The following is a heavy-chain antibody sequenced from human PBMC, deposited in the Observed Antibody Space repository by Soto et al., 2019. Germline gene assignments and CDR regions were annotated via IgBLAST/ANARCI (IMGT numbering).Heavy chain of an antibody. Sequence: GGSLRLSCAASGFTFSSYWMHWVRQAPGKGLVWVSRTNSDGSSTTYADSVKGRFTISRDNAKNTVYLQMNSLRAEDTAVYYCASKHSSRAFDYWGQGTLVTAPQ. CDR1: GFTFSSYW. CDR2: TNSDGSST. CDR3: ASKHSSRAFDY. J-gene: IGHJ4*02. V-gene: IGHV3-74*01. D-gene: IGHD6-13*01.